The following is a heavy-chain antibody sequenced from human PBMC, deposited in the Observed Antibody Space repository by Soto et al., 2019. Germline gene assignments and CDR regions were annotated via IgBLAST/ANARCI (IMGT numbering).Heavy chain of an antibody. Sequence: ASVKVSCKASGYTFTRYTMNWVRQAPRQRLEWMGWINPDNGNTKSSQKFQDRVIITSDTSASTAYIDLSSLRSEDTAVYYCARDIATGQLDYWGQGTLVTVSS. CDR2: INPDNGNT. V-gene: IGHV1-3*01. J-gene: IGHJ4*02. CDR3: ARDIATGQLDY. CDR1: GYTFTRYT. D-gene: IGHD2-2*01.